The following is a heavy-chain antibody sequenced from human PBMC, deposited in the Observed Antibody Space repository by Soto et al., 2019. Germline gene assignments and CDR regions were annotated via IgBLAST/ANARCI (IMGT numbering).Heavy chain of an antibody. Sequence: PSQTLSLTCAISGDSVSSNSAAWNWIRQSLSRGLEWLGRTYYRSKWYNDYAVSVKSRITINPDTSKNQFSLQLNSVTPEDTAVYYCARDLIAAAARPYNWFDPWGQGTLVTVS. CDR3: ARDLIAAAARPYNWFDP. J-gene: IGHJ5*02. V-gene: IGHV6-1*01. CDR2: TYYRSKWYN. CDR1: GDSVSSNSAA. D-gene: IGHD6-13*01.